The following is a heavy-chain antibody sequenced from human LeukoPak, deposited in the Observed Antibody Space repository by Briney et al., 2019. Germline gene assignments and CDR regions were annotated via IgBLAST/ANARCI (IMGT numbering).Heavy chain of an antibody. V-gene: IGHV3-33*01. CDR3: ARGRGYSYGSRRLDWFDL. CDR1: GFTFSRYG. CDR2: IWYVVSNK. J-gene: IGHJ5*02. Sequence: GRSLPLSCLASGFTFSRYGMHWVRQAPGKGREWVAVIWYVVSNKFYADTVKDRFTLSRDNSKNTLYLKMNSLRAEDTAVDYCARGRGYSYGSRRLDWFDLWGQGTLVTVSS. D-gene: IGHD5-18*01.